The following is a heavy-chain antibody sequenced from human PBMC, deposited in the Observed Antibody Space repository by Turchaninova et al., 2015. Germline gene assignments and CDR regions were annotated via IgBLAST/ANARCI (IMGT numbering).Heavy chain of an antibody. CDR2: IYHSGST. Sequence: QVQLQASGPGLVKPSEPLSPTCAVSGYSISSGYFWGWIRQPPGKGLEWIGNIYHSGSTYDNAALKSRATISVDTSKNQLSLKLSSVTAADTAVYYCARWTGTYFFDYWGQGTLVTVSS. D-gene: IGHD3/OR15-3a*01. J-gene: IGHJ4*02. V-gene: IGHV4-38-2*01. CDR1: GYSISSGYF. CDR3: ARWTGTYFFDY.